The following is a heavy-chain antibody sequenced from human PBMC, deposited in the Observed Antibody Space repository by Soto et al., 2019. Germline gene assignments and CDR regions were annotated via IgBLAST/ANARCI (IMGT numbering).Heavy chain of an antibody. J-gene: IGHJ6*03. D-gene: IGHD6-6*01. CDR1: GFTFSSYA. V-gene: IGHV3-23*01. CDR2: ITGSGDST. CDR3: AKRDDGSSRGYYYYCLDV. Sequence: EVQLLESGGGLVQPGGSLRLSCAASGFTFSSYAMSWVRQAPGKGLEWVSAITGSGDSTFYADSVKGRFTISRDNSKNTLYLQMNSLRAEDTAVYYCAKRDDGSSRGYYYYCLDVWGKGTTVTDSS.